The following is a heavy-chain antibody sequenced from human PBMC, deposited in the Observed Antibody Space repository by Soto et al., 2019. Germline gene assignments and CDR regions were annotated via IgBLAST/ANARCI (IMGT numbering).Heavy chain of an antibody. CDR2: IFSNDEK. D-gene: IGHD2-15*01. V-gene: IGHV2-26*01. Sequence: SGPTLVNPTETLTLTCTVSGFSLSNARMGVSWIRQPPGKALEWLAHIFSNDEKSYSTSLKSRLTTPKDTSKSQVVLTMTNMDPVDTATYYCARIRRGHCSGGSCYVVGWFDPWGQGTLVTVSS. CDR3: ARIRRGHCSGGSCYVVGWFDP. CDR1: GFSLSNARMG. J-gene: IGHJ5*02.